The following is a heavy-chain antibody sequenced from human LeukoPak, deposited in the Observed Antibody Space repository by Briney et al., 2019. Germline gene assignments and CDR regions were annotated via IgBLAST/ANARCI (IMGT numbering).Heavy chain of an antibody. CDR1: GYTFTSYG. CDR2: ISAYNGNT. CDR3: ARGLECSSTSCYFGY. V-gene: IGHV1-18*01. J-gene: IGHJ4*02. D-gene: IGHD2-2*01. Sequence: ASVKVSCKASGYTFTSYGISWVRQAPGQGLEWMGWISAYNGNTNYAQKLQGRVTMTTDTSTSTAYMELSSLRSEDTAVYYCARGLECSSTSCYFGYWGQGTLVTVSS.